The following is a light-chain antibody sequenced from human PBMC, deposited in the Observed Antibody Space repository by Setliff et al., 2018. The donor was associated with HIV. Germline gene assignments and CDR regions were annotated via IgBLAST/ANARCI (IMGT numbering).Light chain of an antibody. CDR3: TSYTSTTTLVV. Sequence: QSVLTQPASVSGSPGQSITIPCTGTSSDVGDFNYASWYQQHPGKAPKLILYDVTNRPSGVSTRFSGSKSGSTASLTISGLQADDEADYDCTSYTSTTTLVVFGGGTKVTVL. CDR1: SSDVGDFNY. J-gene: IGLJ2*01. V-gene: IGLV2-14*03. CDR2: DVT.